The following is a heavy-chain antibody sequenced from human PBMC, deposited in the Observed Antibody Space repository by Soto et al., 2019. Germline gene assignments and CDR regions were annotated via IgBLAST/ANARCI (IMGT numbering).Heavy chain of an antibody. J-gene: IGHJ4*02. Sequence: TLSLTCTVSGGSISSYYWSWIRQPPGKGLEWIGYIYYSGSTNYNPSLKSRVTISVDTSKNQFSLKLSSVTAADTAVYYCAREDSSGWYDYWGQGTLVTVSS. D-gene: IGHD6-19*01. CDR2: IYYSGST. CDR3: AREDSSGWYDY. V-gene: IGHV4-59*01. CDR1: GGSISSYY.